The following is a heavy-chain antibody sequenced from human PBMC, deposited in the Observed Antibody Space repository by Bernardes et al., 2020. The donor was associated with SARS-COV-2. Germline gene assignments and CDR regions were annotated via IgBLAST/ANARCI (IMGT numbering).Heavy chain of an antibody. CDR2: INHSGST. V-gene: IGHV4-34*01. CDR1: GGSFSGYY. J-gene: IGHJ6*02. Sequence: SEPLSLTCAVYGGSFSGYYWSWIRQPPGKGLEWIGEINHSGSTNYNPSLKSRVTISVDTSKNQFSLKLSSVTAADTAVYYCARGVSNSGYYGMDVWGQGTTVTVSS. D-gene: IGHD3-22*01. CDR3: ARGVSNSGYYGMDV.